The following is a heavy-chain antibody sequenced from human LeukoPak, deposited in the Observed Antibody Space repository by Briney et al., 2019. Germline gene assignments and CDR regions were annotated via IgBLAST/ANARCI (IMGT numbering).Heavy chain of an antibody. V-gene: IGHV3-23*01. CDR1: GFTFSSYA. Sequence: GGSLRLSCAVSGFTFSSYAMNWVRQAPGKGLEWVSAISGSGGSTYYADSVKGRFTISRDNSKNTLYLQMNSLRAEDTAVYYCAKDRQLWPTYNWFDPWGQGTLVTVSS. CDR3: AKDRQLWPTYNWFDP. D-gene: IGHD5-18*01. CDR2: ISGSGGST. J-gene: IGHJ5*02.